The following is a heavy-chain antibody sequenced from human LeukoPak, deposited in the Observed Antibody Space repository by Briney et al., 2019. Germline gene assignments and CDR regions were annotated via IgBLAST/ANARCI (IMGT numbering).Heavy chain of an antibody. CDR1: GGSISPYY. J-gene: IGHJ6*02. CDR3: VRDFWQKRDRQWYYYGLDV. V-gene: IGHV4-59*01. D-gene: IGHD6-19*01. CDR2: ISDSGSA. Sequence: SETLSLTCTVSGGSISPYYWSWIRQPPGKGLEWIGYISDSGSADYSPSLKSRVIISIDTSKNQISLKVASVTAADAAVYYCVRDFWQKRDRQWYYYGLDVWGQGTTVTVSS.